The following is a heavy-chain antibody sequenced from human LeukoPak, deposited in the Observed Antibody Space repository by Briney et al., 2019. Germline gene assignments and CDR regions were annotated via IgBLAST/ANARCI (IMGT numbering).Heavy chain of an antibody. Sequence: SETLSLTCSVSGGSISSSSYYWGWIRQPPGKGLEWLGNIHYSGSTYYNPSLQSRVTLSVDTSMNQFSLKLTSVTATDTAVYYCARTYPDCDYWGQGTLVTVSS. D-gene: IGHD2-21*02. V-gene: IGHV4-39*01. CDR1: GGSISSSSYY. CDR3: ARTYPDCDY. CDR2: IHYSGST. J-gene: IGHJ4*02.